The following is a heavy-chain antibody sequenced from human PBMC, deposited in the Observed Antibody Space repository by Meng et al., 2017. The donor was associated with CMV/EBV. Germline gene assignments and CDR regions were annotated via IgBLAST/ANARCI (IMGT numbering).Heavy chain of an antibody. D-gene: IGHD2-2*01. Sequence: SETLSPTCTVPGGSISSYYWSWIRQPPGKGLEWIGYIYYSGSTNYNPSLKSRVTISVDTSKNQFSLKLSSVTAADTAVYYCAREWFYCSSTSCGGFDPWGQGTLVTVSS. CDR3: AREWFYCSSTSCGGFDP. CDR1: GGSISSYY. J-gene: IGHJ5*02. CDR2: IYYSGST. V-gene: IGHV4-59*01.